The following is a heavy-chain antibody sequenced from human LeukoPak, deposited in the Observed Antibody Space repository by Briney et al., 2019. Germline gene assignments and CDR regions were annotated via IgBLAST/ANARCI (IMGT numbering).Heavy chain of an antibody. Sequence: PSETLSLTCTVSGGSISSYYWSWIRQPPGKGLEWIGYIYYSGSTNYNPSFKSRVTISVDTSKNQFSLKLSSVTAADTAVYYCARDYSEGDYYYNYYMDVWGKGTTVTISS. J-gene: IGHJ6*03. CDR2: IYYSGST. CDR3: ARDYSEGDYYYNYYMDV. CDR1: GGSISSYY. V-gene: IGHV4-59*08. D-gene: IGHD3-10*01.